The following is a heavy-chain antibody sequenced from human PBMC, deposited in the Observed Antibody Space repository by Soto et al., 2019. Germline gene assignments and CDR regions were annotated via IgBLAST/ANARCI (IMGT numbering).Heavy chain of an antibody. CDR2: IVISGSTI. Sequence: GVSRRRSCSASGFTFSYYYMSWIRPAPGKGLEWISYIVISGSTIYYADSVKGRFTISRDNAKNSLYLQMNSLRAEDTAVYYCARDLGYYDSSGYFDYWGQGALVTVSS. V-gene: IGHV3-11*01. J-gene: IGHJ4*02. D-gene: IGHD3-22*01. CDR1: GFTFSYYY. CDR3: ARDLGYYDSSGYFDY.